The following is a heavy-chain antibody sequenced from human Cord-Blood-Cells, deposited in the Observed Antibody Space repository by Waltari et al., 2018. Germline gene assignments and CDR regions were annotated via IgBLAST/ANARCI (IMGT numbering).Heavy chain of an antibody. D-gene: IGHD6-13*01. CDR3: ARRGIAAAGDAFDI. J-gene: IGHJ3*02. Sequence: QLQLQESGPGLVKPSETLSLPCTVSGGCISSSCYYWGWFRQPPGKGLEWIGSIYYSGSTYYNPSLKSRVTISVDTSKNQFSLKLSSVTAADTAVYYCARRGIAAAGDAFDIWGQGTMVTVSS. CDR1: GGCISSSCYY. CDR2: IYYSGST. V-gene: IGHV4-39*01.